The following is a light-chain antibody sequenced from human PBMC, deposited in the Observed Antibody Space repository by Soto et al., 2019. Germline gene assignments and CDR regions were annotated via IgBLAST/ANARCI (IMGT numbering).Light chain of an antibody. CDR2: EVV. CDR1: NSGVVNYEY. V-gene: IGLV2-8*01. CDR3: KSYAGSNTYV. Sequence: QSVLSQPASVSGSPGQSITISCTGINSGVVNYEYVSWYQHHPGKAPRLIIYEVVQRPSGVPDRFSGSKSGNTASLTVSGLQAADEADYFCKSYAGSNTYVFGSGTKLTVL. J-gene: IGLJ1*01.